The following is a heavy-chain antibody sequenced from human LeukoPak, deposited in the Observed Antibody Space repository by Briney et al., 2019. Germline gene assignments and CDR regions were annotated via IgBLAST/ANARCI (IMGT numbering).Heavy chain of an antibody. CDR2: INSDGSST. Sequence: PGGSLRLSCAASGFTFSSYWMHWVRQAPGKGLVWASRINSDGSSTSYADSVKGRFTISRDNAKNTLYLQMNSLRAEDTAVYYCARDLGGAFDIWGQGTMVTVSS. J-gene: IGHJ3*02. V-gene: IGHV3-74*01. CDR3: ARDLGGAFDI. CDR1: GFTFSSYW.